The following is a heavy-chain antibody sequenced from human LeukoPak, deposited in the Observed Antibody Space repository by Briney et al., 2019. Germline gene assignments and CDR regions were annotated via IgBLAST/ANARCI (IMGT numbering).Heavy chain of an antibody. CDR3: AREACSSTSCYNYFDY. CDR2: IWYDGSNK. J-gene: IGHJ4*02. V-gene: IGHV3-33*01. D-gene: IGHD2-2*02. CDR1: GFTFSSYG. Sequence: GGSLRLSCATSGFTFSSYGMHWVRQAPGKGLEWVAVIWYDGSNKYYADSVKGRFTISRDNSKNTLYLQMNSLRAEDTAVYYCAREACSSTSCYNYFDYWGQGTLVTVSS.